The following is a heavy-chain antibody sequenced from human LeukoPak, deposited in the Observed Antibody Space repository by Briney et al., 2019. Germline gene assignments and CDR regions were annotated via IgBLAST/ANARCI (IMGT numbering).Heavy chain of an antibody. CDR2: ISYDGSNK. D-gene: IGHD3-10*01. Sequence: PGRSLRLSCAASGFTFSSYGVHWVRQAPGKGLEWVAVISYDGSNKYYADSVKGRFTISRDNSKNTLYLQMNSLRAEDTAVYYCAKERLELLWFGEPDFDYWGQATLVTVSS. J-gene: IGHJ4*02. V-gene: IGHV3-30*18. CDR1: GFTFSSYG. CDR3: AKERLELLWFGEPDFDY.